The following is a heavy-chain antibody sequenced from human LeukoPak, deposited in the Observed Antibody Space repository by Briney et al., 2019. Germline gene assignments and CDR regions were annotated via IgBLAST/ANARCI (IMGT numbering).Heavy chain of an antibody. CDR3: TRDLDTSGTPWYFDL. CDR2: ISAYNGNT. Sequence: ASVKVSCTASGYXFTSYGLSWVRQAPGQGLEWMGWISAYNGNTNYAQKFQGRVTMTTDTSTSTAYMELRSLRSDDTAVYYCTRDLDTSGTPWYFDLWGRGTLVTVSS. J-gene: IGHJ2*01. D-gene: IGHD3-22*01. V-gene: IGHV1-18*01. CDR1: GYXFTSYG.